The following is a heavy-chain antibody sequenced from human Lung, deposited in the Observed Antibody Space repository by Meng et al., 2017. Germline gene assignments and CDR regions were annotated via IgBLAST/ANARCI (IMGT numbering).Heavy chain of an antibody. CDR2: IIPNSGDT. V-gene: IGHV1-2*06. J-gene: IGHJ4*02. D-gene: IGHD2-21*01. CDR3: VRDENISLGKLFGDY. CDR1: GYPFTAYY. Sequence: VQVVQDGAEVKEPGASVKVSCKPSGYPFTAYYIHWVRQAPGQGLEWMGHIIPNSGDTLYAPKFQGRVSMTADTSIGTAYVELSGLRSDDTAIYYCVRDENISLGKLFGDYWGQGTLVTVSS.